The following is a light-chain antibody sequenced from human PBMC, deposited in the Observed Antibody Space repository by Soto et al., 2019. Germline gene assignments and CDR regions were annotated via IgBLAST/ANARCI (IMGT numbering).Light chain of an antibody. Sequence: GGIVTMSWRASQSINKWLAWYQHKPGKAPNLLIYEVSTLHSGVPSRFSGSGSSAEFPITICNLQPHDFATDYRKHYKTYPYSVGQGTKVEIK. V-gene: IGKV1-5*03. CDR1: QSINKW. J-gene: IGKJ2*03. CDR2: EVS. CDR3: KHYKTYPYS.